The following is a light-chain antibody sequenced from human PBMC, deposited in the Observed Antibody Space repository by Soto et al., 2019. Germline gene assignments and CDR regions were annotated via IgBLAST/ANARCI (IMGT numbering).Light chain of an antibody. J-gene: IGLJ1*01. CDR3: SSYTTSSTFYV. Sequence: QPVLTQPASVSGSPGQSITISCTGTSGDVGGYNFVSWYQQHPGKAPKLMIYEVSNRPSGISNRFSGSKSGNTASLTISGLQAEDEADYYCSSYTTSSTFYVFGTGTKLTVL. V-gene: IGLV2-14*01. CDR1: SGDVGGYNF. CDR2: EVS.